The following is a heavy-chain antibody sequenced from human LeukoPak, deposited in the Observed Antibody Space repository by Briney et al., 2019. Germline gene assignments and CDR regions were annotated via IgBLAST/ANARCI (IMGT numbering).Heavy chain of an antibody. CDR3: ARQPYATNLDAFDI. CDR2: IYPDDSDT. V-gene: IGHV5-51*01. CDR1: GYSFTTDY. J-gene: IGHJ3*02. D-gene: IGHD2-8*01. Sequence: GESLTISCKGSGYSFTTDYIGWVRQMPGKGLEWMGIIYPDDSDTTYSPSFQGQVTISVDKSITTAFLQWSSLKASDTAMYYCARQPYATNLDAFDIWGQGTMVTASS.